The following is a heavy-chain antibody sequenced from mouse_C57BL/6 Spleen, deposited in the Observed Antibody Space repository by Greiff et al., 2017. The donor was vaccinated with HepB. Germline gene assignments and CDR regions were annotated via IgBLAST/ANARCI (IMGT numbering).Heavy chain of an antibody. CDR3: ARGDYYGSSFRAWFAY. J-gene: IGHJ3*01. Sequence: EVQLVESGPGMVKPSQSLSLTCTVTGYSITSGYDWHWIRHFPGNKLEWMGYISYSGSTNYNPSLKSRISITHDTSKNHFFLKLNSVTTEDTATYYCARGDYYGSSFRAWFAYWGQGTLVTVSA. CDR1: GYSITSGYD. D-gene: IGHD1-1*01. V-gene: IGHV3-1*01. CDR2: ISYSGST.